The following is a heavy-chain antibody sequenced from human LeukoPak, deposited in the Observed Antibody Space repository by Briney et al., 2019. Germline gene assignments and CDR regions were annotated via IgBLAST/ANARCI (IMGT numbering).Heavy chain of an antibody. D-gene: IGHD1-26*01. Sequence: ASVKVTCKASGYKFTSYAISWVRQAPGQGLEWMGGIIPIFGTANYAQKFQGRVTITADKSTSTAYMELSSLRSEDTAVYYCASVVGALRYYYMDVWGKGTTVTVSS. CDR3: ASVVGALRYYYMDV. V-gene: IGHV1-69*06. CDR1: GYKFTSYA. CDR2: IIPIFGTA. J-gene: IGHJ6*03.